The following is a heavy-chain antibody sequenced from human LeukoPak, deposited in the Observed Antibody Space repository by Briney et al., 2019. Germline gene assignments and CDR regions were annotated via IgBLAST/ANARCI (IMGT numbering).Heavy chain of an antibody. J-gene: IGHJ4*02. D-gene: IGHD1-26*01. Sequence: GGSLRLSCAASGFTFSSYSMNWVRQAPGKGLEWVSYISSSGSTIYYADSVKGRFISSRDNTKNSLYLQMNSLRAEDTAIYYCARDLRIVSGSYLDYWGQGTLVTVSS. CDR1: GFTFSSYS. CDR3: ARDLRIVSGSYLDY. CDR2: ISSSGSTI. V-gene: IGHV3-48*04.